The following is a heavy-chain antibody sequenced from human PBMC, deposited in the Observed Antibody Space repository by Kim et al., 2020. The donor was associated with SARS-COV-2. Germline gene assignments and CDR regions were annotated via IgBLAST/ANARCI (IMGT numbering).Heavy chain of an antibody. CDR1: GGSFSGYY. J-gene: IGHJ5*02. CDR2: INHSGST. V-gene: IGHV4-34*01. Sequence: SETLSLTCAVYGGSFSGYYWSWIRQPPGKGLEWIGEINHSGSTNYNPSLKSRVTISVDTSKNQFSLKLSSVTAADTAVYYCARARRISSAPPGIAAAGAPFWFDPWGQGTLVTVSS. CDR3: ARARRISSAPPGIAAAGAPFWFDP. D-gene: IGHD6-13*01.